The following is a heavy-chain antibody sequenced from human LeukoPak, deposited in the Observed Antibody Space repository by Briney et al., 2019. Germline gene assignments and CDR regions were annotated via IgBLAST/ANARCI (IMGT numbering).Heavy chain of an antibody. J-gene: IGHJ4*02. CDR3: ARDQRVEMATWYYFDY. CDR2: ISAYNGNT. Sequence: VASVKVSCKASGYTFTSYGISWVRQAPGQGLEWMGWISAYNGNTNYAQKLQGRVTMTTDTSTSTAYMELRSLRPDDTAVYYCARDQRVEMATWYYFDYWGQGTLVTVSS. CDR1: GYTFTSYG. D-gene: IGHD5-24*01. V-gene: IGHV1-18*01.